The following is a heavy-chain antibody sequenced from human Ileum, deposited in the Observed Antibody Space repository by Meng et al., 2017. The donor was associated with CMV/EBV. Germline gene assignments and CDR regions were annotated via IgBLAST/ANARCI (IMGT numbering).Heavy chain of an antibody. CDR1: GFTFSSYW. Sequence: GESLKISCAASGFTFSSYWMSWVRQAPGKGLEWVANIKQDGSEKYYVDSVKGRFTISRDNAKNSLYLQMNSLRAEDTAVYYCARNWNDDYYGMDVWGQGATVTVSS. CDR2: IKQDGSEK. D-gene: IGHD1-1*01. V-gene: IGHV3-7*01. J-gene: IGHJ6*02. CDR3: ARNWNDDYYGMDV.